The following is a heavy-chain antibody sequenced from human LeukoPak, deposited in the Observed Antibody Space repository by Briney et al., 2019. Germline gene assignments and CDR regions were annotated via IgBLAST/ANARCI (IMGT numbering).Heavy chain of an antibody. CDR3: ARENYYDSSGYFDY. CDR1: GFTVSSNY. CDR2: TYSGGST. D-gene: IGHD3-22*01. Sequence: GGSLRLSCAASGFTVSSNYMSWVRQAPGKGLEWVSVTYSGGSTYYADSVKGRFTISRDNSKNTLYLQMNSLRAEDTAVYYCARENYYDSSGYFDYWGQGTLVTVSS. V-gene: IGHV3-66*01. J-gene: IGHJ4*02.